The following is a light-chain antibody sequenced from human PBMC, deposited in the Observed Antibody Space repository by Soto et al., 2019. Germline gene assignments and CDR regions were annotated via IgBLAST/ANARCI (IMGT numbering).Light chain of an antibody. CDR1: QTISAW. CDR2: DAS. Sequence: DIQMTQSPSTLSASVGDRVTITCRASQTISAWLAWYQHKPGKAPNLLIYDASTLMSGVPSRFSGSGSGTEFTLTISSLQPEDFATYYCQQYDSFSVTFGQGTKVDIK. J-gene: IGKJ1*01. V-gene: IGKV1-5*01. CDR3: QQYDSFSVT.